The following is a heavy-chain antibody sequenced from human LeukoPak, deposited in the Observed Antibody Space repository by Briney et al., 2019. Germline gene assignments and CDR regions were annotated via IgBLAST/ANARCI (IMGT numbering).Heavy chain of an antibody. CDR1: GGSISSYY. V-gene: IGHV4-4*07. CDR3: ARKNPRTNIVGAVPRYWFDP. Sequence: SETLSLTCTVSGGSISSYYWSWIRQPAGKGLEWIGRIYTSGSTNYNPSLKSRVTMSVDTSKSQFSLKLSSVTAADTAVYYCARKNPRTNIVGAVPRYWFDPWGQGALVTVSS. D-gene: IGHD1-26*01. J-gene: IGHJ5*02. CDR2: IYTSGST.